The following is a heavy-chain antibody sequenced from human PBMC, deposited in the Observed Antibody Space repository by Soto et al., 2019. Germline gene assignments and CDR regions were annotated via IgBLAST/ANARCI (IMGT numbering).Heavy chain of an antibody. V-gene: IGHV3-30-3*01. Sequence: GGSLRLSCAASGFPFSIYAMHLVRQSPGKGLEWVAVISYDGSNKYYADSVKGRFTISRDNSKNTLYLQMNSLRAEDTAVYYCARSSSIYYHYGMDVWGQGTTVTVSS. CDR1: GFPFSIYA. CDR2: ISYDGSNK. CDR3: ARSSSIYYHYGMDV. J-gene: IGHJ6*02. D-gene: IGHD1-26*01.